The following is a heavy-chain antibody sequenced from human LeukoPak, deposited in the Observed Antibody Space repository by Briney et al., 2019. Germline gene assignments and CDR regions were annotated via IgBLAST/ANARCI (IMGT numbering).Heavy chain of an antibody. CDR1: GYIFSTYG. V-gene: IGHV1-18*01. CDR3: ARERQFYYDSSGPLLAAFAI. Sequence: ASVNVSCKASGYIFSTYGLTWVRQAPGQGLEWRGWISAYNRNTNDAQKCQGRGTMTTDTSTPTAYMELTSLTSDDTAVYYCARERQFYYDSSGPLLAAFAIWGQGKVATVSS. J-gene: IGHJ3*02. D-gene: IGHD3-22*01. CDR2: ISAYNRNT.